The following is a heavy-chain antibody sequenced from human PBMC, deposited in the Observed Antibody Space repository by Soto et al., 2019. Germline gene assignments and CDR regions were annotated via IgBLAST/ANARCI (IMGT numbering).Heavy chain of an antibody. CDR1: GFTFSSYW. CDR3: ARDLYSSGWSYDAFDI. V-gene: IGHV3-7*01. J-gene: IGHJ3*02. Sequence: GGSLRLSCAASGFTFSSYWMSWVRQAPGKGLEWVANIKQDGSEKYYVDSVKGRFTISRDNAKNSLYLQMNSLRAEGTAVYYCARDLYSSGWSYDAFDIWGQGTMVTVSS. CDR2: IKQDGSEK. D-gene: IGHD6-19*01.